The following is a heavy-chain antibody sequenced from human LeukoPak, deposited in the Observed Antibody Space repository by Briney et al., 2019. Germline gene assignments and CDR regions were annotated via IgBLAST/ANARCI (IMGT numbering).Heavy chain of an antibody. Sequence: QSGGSLRLSCAASGFTFSNYWMSWLRQAPGKGLEWVSNIKQDGSEKYYVDSVKGRFTICRDNAKNSLYLQMNSLRAEDTAVYYCARAFYSSGSTAFDYWGQGTLVTVSS. CDR3: ARAFYSSGSTAFDY. J-gene: IGHJ4*02. V-gene: IGHV3-7*01. CDR2: IKQDGSEK. CDR1: GFTFSNYW. D-gene: IGHD6-19*01.